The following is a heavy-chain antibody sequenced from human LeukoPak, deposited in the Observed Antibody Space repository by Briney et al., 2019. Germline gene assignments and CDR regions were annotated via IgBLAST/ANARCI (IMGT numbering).Heavy chain of an antibody. J-gene: IGHJ6*02. CDR1: GFTFSSYA. CDR2: ISYDGSNK. D-gene: IGHD2-2*01. CDR3: AREDSTKGMDV. Sequence: PGGSLRLSCAASGFTFSSYAMHWVRQAPGKGLEWVAVISYDGSNKYYADSVKGRFTISGDNSKNTLYLQMNSLRAEDTAVYYCAREDSTKGMDVWGQGTTVTVSS. V-gene: IGHV3-30-3*01.